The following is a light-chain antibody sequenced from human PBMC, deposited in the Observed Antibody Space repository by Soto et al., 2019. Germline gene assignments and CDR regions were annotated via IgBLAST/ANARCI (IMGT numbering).Light chain of an antibody. J-gene: IGKJ3*01. CDR1: QSVSSY. Sequence: EIVLTQSPATLSLSPGERATLSCRASQSVSSYLAWYQQKPGQVPRLLIYDASNRATGIPARFSGSGSGTDFTLTISSLEPEDFAVYYCQQYNGSPFTFGPGTKVDIK. V-gene: IGKV3-11*01. CDR3: QQYNGSPFT. CDR2: DAS.